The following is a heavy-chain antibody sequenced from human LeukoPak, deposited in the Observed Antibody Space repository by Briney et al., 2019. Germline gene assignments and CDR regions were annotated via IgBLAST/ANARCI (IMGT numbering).Heavy chain of an antibody. V-gene: IGHV1-18*01. D-gene: IGHD2-2*01. CDR1: GYTFTSYG. Sequence: ASVKVSCKTSGYTFTSYGISWVRQAPGQGLEWMGWISAYNGNTDYAQNLQDRVTMTTDTSTGTAYMELRSLRSDDTAVYYCARVGAYCSSSSCFDYWDQGTLVTVSS. J-gene: IGHJ4*02. CDR2: ISAYNGNT. CDR3: ARVGAYCSSSSCFDY.